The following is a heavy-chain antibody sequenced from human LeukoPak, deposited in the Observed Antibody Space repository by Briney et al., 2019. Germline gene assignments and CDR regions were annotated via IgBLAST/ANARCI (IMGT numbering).Heavy chain of an antibody. CDR1: GGSISSYY. CDR3: ARFSFSSSDFDY. D-gene: IGHD6-13*01. CDR2: IYYSGST. Sequence: PSETLSLTCTVSGGSISSYYWSWIRQPAGKGLEWIGYIYYSGSTNYNPSLKSRVTISVDTSKNQFSLQLTSVTAADTAVYYCARFSFSSSDFDYWGQGTLVTVSS. J-gene: IGHJ4*02. V-gene: IGHV4-59*01.